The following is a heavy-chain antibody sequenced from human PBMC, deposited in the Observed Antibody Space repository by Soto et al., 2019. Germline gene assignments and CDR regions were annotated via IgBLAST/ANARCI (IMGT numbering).Heavy chain of an antibody. J-gene: IGHJ4*02. Sequence: QLQLQESGPGLVKPSETLSLTCTVSGGSISSSSYYWGWIRQPPGKGLEWIGSIYYSGSTYYNPSLKSRVTISVDTSKNQFSLKLSSVTAADTAVYYCARQKGGNIVVVPAAMFEDYWGQGTLVTVSS. V-gene: IGHV4-39*01. CDR1: GGSISSSSYY. CDR3: ARQKGGNIVVVPAAMFEDY. CDR2: IYYSGST. D-gene: IGHD2-2*01.